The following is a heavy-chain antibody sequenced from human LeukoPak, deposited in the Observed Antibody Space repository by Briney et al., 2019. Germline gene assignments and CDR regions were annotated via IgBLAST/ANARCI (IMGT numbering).Heavy chain of an antibody. Sequence: ASVKVSCKASGGTFSSYAISWVRQAPGQGLEWMGGIIPIFGTANYAQKFQGRVTITADESTSTAYMELSSLRSEDTAVYYCASSDYGARGDAFDIWAKGQWSPSLQ. D-gene: IGHD4-17*01. V-gene: IGHV1-69*01. J-gene: IGHJ3*02. CDR3: ASSDYGARGDAFDI. CDR2: IIPIFGTA. CDR1: GGTFSSYA.